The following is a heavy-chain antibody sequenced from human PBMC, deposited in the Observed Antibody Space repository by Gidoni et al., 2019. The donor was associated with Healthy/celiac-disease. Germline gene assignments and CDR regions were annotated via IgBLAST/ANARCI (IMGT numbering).Heavy chain of an antibody. Sequence: QVQLVQSGAEVKKPGASVQVSCKASGYTFTSYGISWVRQAPGQGLEWMGWISAYNGNTNYAQKLQGRVTMTTDTSTSTAYMELRSLRSDDTAVYYCARDVVVVVAAPVGMDVWGQGTTVTVSS. D-gene: IGHD2-15*01. CDR2: ISAYNGNT. CDR3: ARDVVVVVAAPVGMDV. J-gene: IGHJ6*02. CDR1: GYTFTSYG. V-gene: IGHV1-18*01.